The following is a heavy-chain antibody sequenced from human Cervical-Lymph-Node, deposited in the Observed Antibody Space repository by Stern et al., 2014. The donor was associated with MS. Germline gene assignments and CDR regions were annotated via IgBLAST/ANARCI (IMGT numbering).Heavy chain of an antibody. J-gene: IGHJ4*02. D-gene: IGHD3-10*01. CDR3: ARDRSLGDTPFFDY. CDR1: GCTFNDYA. V-gene: IGHV1-69*01. CDR2: IIPIVGTV. Sequence: VQLVESGAEVVQPWSSVRVSCMGSGCTFNDYAIAWVRQAPGQGPEWVGGIIPIVGTVTYAQRVTGRFTLSADDFSTTAYMELTSLRSEDTAVYYCARDRSLGDTPFFDYWGQGTLVTVSS.